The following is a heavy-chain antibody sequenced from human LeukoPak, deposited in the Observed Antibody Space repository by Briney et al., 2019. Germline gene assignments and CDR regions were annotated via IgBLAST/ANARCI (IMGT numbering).Heavy chain of an antibody. CDR2: ILVSGGT. V-gene: IGHV3-23*01. D-gene: IGHD6-19*01. CDR3: ARARWSSTGWFLGY. Sequence: GGSLRLSCTASGFNFNTYTMSWVRQAPGEGLKWVSGILVSGGTYYADSVKGRFSISRDNAKDALHLRMDNLRVEDTAVYYCARARWSSTGWFLGYWGQGTLVTVSS. J-gene: IGHJ4*02. CDR1: GFNFNTYT.